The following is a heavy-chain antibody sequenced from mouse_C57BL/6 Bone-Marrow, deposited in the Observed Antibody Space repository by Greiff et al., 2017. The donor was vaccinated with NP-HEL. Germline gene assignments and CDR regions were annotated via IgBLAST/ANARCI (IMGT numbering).Heavy chain of an antibody. D-gene: IGHD2-2*01. CDR1: GYTFTDYE. V-gene: IGHV1-15*01. CDR3: TDMVTTKPYAMDY. CDR2: IDPETGGT. J-gene: IGHJ4*01. Sequence: QVQLQQSGAELVRPGASVTLSCKASGYTFTDYEMHWVKQTPVHGLEWIGAIDPETGGTAYNQKFKGKAILTADKSSSTAYMELRSLTSEDSAVYYCTDMVTTKPYAMDYWGQGTSVTVSS.